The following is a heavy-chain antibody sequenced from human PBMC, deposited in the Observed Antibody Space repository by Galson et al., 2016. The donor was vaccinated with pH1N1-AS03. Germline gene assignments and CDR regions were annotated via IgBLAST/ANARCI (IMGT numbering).Heavy chain of an antibody. J-gene: IGHJ4*02. Sequence: SLRLSCAASDLAFSQYWMSWVRQAPGKGLEWVADINQDGTSKNYADPVKDRFTIDRDNVKKSLYLQINGLRADDTAVYYCAVDSFSRANYWGRGALVTVSS. D-gene: IGHD2-8*01. CDR1: DLAFSQYW. CDR3: AVDSFSRANY. CDR2: INQDGTSK. V-gene: IGHV3-7*03.